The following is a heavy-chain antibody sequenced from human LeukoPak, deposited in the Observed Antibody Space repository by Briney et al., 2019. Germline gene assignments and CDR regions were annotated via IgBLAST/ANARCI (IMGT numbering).Heavy chain of an antibody. V-gene: IGHV3-7*01. CDR2: IKQDGTEK. Sequence: PGGSLRLSCAGSGFTFSNYWMTWVRQAPGKGLEWVANIKQDGTEKYYVDSVKGRFTISRDDAKNSLYLQMNSLAADDTAVYYCARGGRQGACDIWGQGTMVTVSS. CDR3: ARGGRQGACDI. J-gene: IGHJ3*02. CDR1: GFTFSNYW. D-gene: IGHD6-25*01.